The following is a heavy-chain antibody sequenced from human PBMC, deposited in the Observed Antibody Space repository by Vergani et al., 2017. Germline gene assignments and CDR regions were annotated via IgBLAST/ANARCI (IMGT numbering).Heavy chain of an antibody. D-gene: IGHD2-15*01. CDR3: ARRSGGYYSGGKVHPLRTAFDV. CDR2: ITASGNA. V-gene: IGHV4-61*02. CDR1: GGSISAGYYF. Sequence: QVQLQASGPGRVKPSQTLSLTCTMSGGSISAGYYFWSWIRQPAGKGLEWLGHITASGNASHSPSLKTRVSRSVDTSKNQYSLTVTFVTDADTAIYFCARRSGGYYSGGKVHPLRTAFDVWGHGTVVTVSS. J-gene: IGHJ3*01.